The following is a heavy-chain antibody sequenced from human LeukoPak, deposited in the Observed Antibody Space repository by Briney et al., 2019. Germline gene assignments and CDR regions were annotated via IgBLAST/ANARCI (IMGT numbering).Heavy chain of an antibody. D-gene: IGHD6-19*01. Sequence: ASVTVSCKASGYTFTSYGISWVRQAPGQGLEWMGWISAYNGNTNYAQKLQGRVTMTTDTSTSTAYMELRSLRSDDTAVYYCAKDFVSPVAVAEFDYWGQGTLVTVSS. J-gene: IGHJ4*02. V-gene: IGHV1-18*01. CDR2: ISAYNGNT. CDR1: GYTFTSYG. CDR3: AKDFVSPVAVAEFDY.